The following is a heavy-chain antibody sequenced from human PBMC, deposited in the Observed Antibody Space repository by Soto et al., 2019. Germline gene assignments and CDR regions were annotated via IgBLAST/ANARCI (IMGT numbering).Heavy chain of an antibody. J-gene: IGHJ4*02. Sequence: EVQLLESGGGLVQPGGSLRLSCAASGFTFSSYAMSWVRQAQGKGLEWVSGTSGSGGTAYYTDSGKGRFTISRDNSKQTLYLQMNSLRAEDTALYYCAKGPIFGVENIYDYWGQGTLVTVSS. CDR3: AKGPIFGVENIYDY. V-gene: IGHV3-23*01. CDR2: TSGSGGTA. CDR1: GFTFSSYA. D-gene: IGHD3-3*01.